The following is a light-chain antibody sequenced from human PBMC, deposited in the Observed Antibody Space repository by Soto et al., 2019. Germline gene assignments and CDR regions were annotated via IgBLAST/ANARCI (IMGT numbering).Light chain of an antibody. CDR3: QQYNNWPGT. Sequence: EIGLTQSAGTLSLSPGERATLSCRASQSVSSNYLAWYQQKPGQAPKLLIYGASSRATGIPDRFSGSGSGTDFTLTISSLQSEDFAVYYCQQYNNWPGTFGQGTKV. CDR2: GAS. V-gene: IGKV3-20*01. J-gene: IGKJ1*01. CDR1: QSVSSNY.